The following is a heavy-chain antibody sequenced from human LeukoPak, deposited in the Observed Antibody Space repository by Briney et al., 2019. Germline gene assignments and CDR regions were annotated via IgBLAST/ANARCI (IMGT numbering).Heavy chain of an antibody. CDR3: THPNTDY. CDR1: GFTFSGSA. CDR2: IRRRANSYAT. J-gene: IGHJ4*02. V-gene: IGHV3-73*01. Sequence: GGSLTLSCAASGFTFSGSAMQWVRQASGGGVVGVGRIRRRANSYATAYAASVKGRFTIYRDYSKNTAYLQMNSLNAEDLAVYCGTHPNTDYWGQGTLVTVSS.